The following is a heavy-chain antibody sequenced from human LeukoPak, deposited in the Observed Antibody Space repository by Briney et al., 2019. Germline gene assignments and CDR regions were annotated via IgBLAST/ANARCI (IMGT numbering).Heavy chain of an antibody. V-gene: IGHV3-7*01. D-gene: IGHD3-10*01. CDR3: ARDAPRGDIIM. J-gene: IGHJ4*02. CDR2: IKEDGSDK. CDR1: GFTFSNSW. Sequence: GGSLRLSCAAYGFTFSNSWMRWVRQAPGKGLEWVANIKEDGSDKCQVDSVKGQFIISRDNVKNSLYLQMNSLRVEDTAVYYCARDAPRGDIIMRGQGTLVTVSS.